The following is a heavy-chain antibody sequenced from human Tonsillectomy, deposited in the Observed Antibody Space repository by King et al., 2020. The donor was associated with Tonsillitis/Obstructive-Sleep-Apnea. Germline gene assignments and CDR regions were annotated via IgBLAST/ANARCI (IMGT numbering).Heavy chain of an antibody. J-gene: IGHJ4*02. CDR1: GFTFSSYG. CDR3: ARSSGSYHFDS. V-gene: IGHV3-33*01. CDR2: IWYDGSDT. D-gene: IGHD1-26*01. Sequence: VQLVESGGGVVKPGRSLRLSCAASGFTFSSYGMHWFRQAPGMGREWVAVIWYDGSDTYYADSVKGRFTISRNSSKHTLYLQMNGLRAEDTAVYYCARSSGSYHFDSWGQGTLVTVSS.